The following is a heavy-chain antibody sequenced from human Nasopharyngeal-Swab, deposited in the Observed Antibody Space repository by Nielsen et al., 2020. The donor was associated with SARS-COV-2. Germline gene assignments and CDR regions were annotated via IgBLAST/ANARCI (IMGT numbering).Heavy chain of an antibody. CDR2: INPNSGGT. V-gene: IGHV1-2*06. CDR1: GYTFTGYY. D-gene: IGHD3-22*01. Sequence: ASVKVSCKASGYTFTGYYMHWVRQAPGQGLEWMGRINPNSGGTNYAQKFQGRVTVTRDTSISTAYMELSRLRSDDTAVYYCARLHDLRDSSGYTVDYWGQGTLVTVSS. J-gene: IGHJ4*02. CDR3: ARLHDLRDSSGYTVDY.